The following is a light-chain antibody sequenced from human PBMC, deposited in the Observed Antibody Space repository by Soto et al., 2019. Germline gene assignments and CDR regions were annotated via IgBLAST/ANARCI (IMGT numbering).Light chain of an antibody. Sequence: EIGLTQSPGTLSLSPGERATLSCRASQSFSSSYLAWYQQKPGQAPRLLIDGASSRATGIPDRFSGSGSGTDFTLTISRLEPEDFAVYYCQQYGTSITFGQGTRLEI. J-gene: IGKJ5*01. CDR1: QSFSSSY. V-gene: IGKV3-20*01. CDR2: GAS. CDR3: QQYGTSIT.